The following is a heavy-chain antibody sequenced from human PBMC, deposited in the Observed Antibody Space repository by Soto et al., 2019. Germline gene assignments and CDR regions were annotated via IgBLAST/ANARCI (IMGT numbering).Heavy chain of an antibody. CDR3: ASKFGELLADAFDI. V-gene: IGHV4-4*03. CDR1: NASISSRKW. J-gene: IGHJ3*02. Sequence: QVQLQESGPGLVKPPGTLSLTCTVSNASISSRKWWTWVRQTPGKGLEWIGEIYHSGSINHNPSLKSQVTMSVDKSNTQFSLKMTSVTAADTAVYYCASKFGELLADAFDIWGQGTVVTVSS. D-gene: IGHD3-10*01. CDR2: IYHSGSI.